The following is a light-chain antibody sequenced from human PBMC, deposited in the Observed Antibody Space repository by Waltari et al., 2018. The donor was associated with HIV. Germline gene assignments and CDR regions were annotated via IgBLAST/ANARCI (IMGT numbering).Light chain of an antibody. CDR2: GAS. V-gene: IGKV3-20*01. J-gene: IGKJ4*01. Sequence: IVLTQSPGTLSLSPGERATLACRASQIVRDSYVAWYPPKPGQAHRLLMYGASRRSTCSPDRFSGRGSGTGFTLTGSRLGPEDFAVYYCQQYGTSLSVGGGTKVEIK. CDR1: QIVRDSY. CDR3: QQYGTSLS.